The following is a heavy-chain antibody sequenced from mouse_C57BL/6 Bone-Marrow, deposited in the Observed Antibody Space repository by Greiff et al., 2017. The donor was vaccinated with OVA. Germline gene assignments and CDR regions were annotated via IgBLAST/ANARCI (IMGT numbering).Heavy chain of an antibody. D-gene: IGHD1-1*01. CDR3: TTRYYGSRGTWFAY. CDR2: IDPENGDT. J-gene: IGHJ3*01. Sequence: VQLKESGAELVRPGASVKLSCTASGFNIKDDYMHWVKQRPEQGLEWIGWIDPENGDTEYASKFQGKATITADTSSNTAYLQLSSLTSEDTAVYYCTTRYYGSRGTWFAYWGQGTLVTVSA. V-gene: IGHV14-4*01. CDR1: GFNIKDDY.